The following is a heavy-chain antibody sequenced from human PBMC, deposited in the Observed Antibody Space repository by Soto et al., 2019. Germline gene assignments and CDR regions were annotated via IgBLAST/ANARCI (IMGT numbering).Heavy chain of an antibody. J-gene: IGHJ6*02. CDR2: IVVGSGKT. Sequence: QMQLVQSGPEVKKPGTSVKVSCKASGFTFTSSAVQWVRQARGQRLEWIGWIVVGSGKTNYAQKFQERVTITRDMSTSTAYMELSSLRSEDTAVYYCAAANSDYYYYGMDVWGQGTTVTVSS. CDR3: AAANSDYYYYGMDV. D-gene: IGHD5-18*01. CDR1: GFTFTSSA. V-gene: IGHV1-58*01.